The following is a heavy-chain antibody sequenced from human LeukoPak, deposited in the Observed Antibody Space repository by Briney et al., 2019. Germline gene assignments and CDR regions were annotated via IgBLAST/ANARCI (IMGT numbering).Heavy chain of an antibody. D-gene: IGHD1-26*01. Sequence: PGGSLRLSCAASGFTFSTSWMSWVRQAPGKGLEWVANIKQDGSEKYYVDSVKGRFTISRDNAKNSLYLQMNSLRAEDTAVYYCARDRGIVGTTGYYYMDVWGKGTTVTVSS. CDR3: ARDRGIVGTTGYYYMDV. J-gene: IGHJ6*03. V-gene: IGHV3-7*01. CDR2: IKQDGSEK. CDR1: GFTFSTSW.